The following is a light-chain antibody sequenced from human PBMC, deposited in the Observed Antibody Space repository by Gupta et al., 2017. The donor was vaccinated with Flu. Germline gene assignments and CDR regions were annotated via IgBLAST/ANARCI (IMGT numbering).Light chain of an antibody. CDR3: SSYTSGSTYV. V-gene: IGLV2-14*01. J-gene: IGLJ1*01. Sequence: QSALNQPASVSGSPGQSITISCSGASSDIGSYNYVSWYQQHPGKAPKLMIYEVTNRPSGVSNRFSGSKSGNTASLTISGLQAEDEADYYCSSYTSGSTYVFGSGTKVNVL. CDR2: EVT. CDR1: SSDIGSYNY.